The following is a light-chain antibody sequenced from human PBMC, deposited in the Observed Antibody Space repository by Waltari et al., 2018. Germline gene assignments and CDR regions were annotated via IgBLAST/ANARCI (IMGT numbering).Light chain of an antibody. V-gene: IGKV1-9*01. CDR2: GAS. Sequence: DIQLTQSPSFLSASVGDRVTITCRASQGIISYLAWYQQKPGKAPKVLIYGASTLRRGVPSRFSGSGSGTEFTLTISSLQPEDFATYYCQQLKSYPRTFGQGTKLEIK. CDR1: QGIISY. CDR3: QQLKSYPRT. J-gene: IGKJ2*02.